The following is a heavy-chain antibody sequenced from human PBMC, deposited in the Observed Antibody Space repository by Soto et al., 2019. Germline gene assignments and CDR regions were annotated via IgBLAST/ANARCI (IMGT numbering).Heavy chain of an antibody. D-gene: IGHD3-16*01. CDR2: ISDFEGHV. CDR1: GYTFTNYG. CDR3: ARDYDRWGEDWFDP. J-gene: IGHJ5*02. V-gene: IGHV1-18*01. Sequence: QVQLVQAGAEMKKPGASVKVSCKASGYTFTNYGISWVRQAPGQGLEWRGWISDFEGHVNYAQKFQGSVTLTIDTSTSPPYMALRSRTSDVAAIYYCARDYDRWGEDWFDPWGQGTLVTVSS.